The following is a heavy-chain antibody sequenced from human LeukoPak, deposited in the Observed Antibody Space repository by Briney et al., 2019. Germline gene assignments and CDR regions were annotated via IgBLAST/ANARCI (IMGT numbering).Heavy chain of an antibody. CDR1: GGSISSYY. Sequence: PSETLSLTCTVSGGSISSYYWSWIRQPAGKGLEWIGRIYTSGSTNYNPSLKSRVTMSVDTSKNQFSLKLSSVTAADTAVYYCARVQGGSRGYYYYMDVWGKGTTVTVSS. V-gene: IGHV4-4*07. CDR3: ARVQGGSRGYYYYMDV. CDR2: IYTSGST. J-gene: IGHJ6*03.